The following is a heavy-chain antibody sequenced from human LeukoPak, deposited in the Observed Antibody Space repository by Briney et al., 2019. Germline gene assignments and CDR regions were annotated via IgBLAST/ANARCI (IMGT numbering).Heavy chain of an antibody. CDR2: ISSSSSYI. Sequence: PGGSLRLSCAASGFTFSSYSMNWVRQAPGKGLEWVSSISSSSSYIYYADSVKGRFTISRDNAKNSLYLQMNSLRAEDTAVYYCARDGVAVAGIFYYGMDVWGQGTTVTVSS. CDR1: GFTFSSYS. V-gene: IGHV3-21*01. D-gene: IGHD6-19*01. J-gene: IGHJ6*02. CDR3: ARDGVAVAGIFYYGMDV.